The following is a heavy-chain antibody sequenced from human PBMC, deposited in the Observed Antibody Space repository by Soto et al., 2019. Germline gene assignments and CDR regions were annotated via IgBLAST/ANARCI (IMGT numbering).Heavy chain of an antibody. CDR1: GFSFSLRY. Sequence: QVQLVESGGGLVKPGGSLRLSCAASGFSFSLRYMSWIRQAPGRGLEWVSYISPGGDNIHYADFVKGRFTISRDNPKDSRDRQMTSLRVKDTALFYWVPETQWFFEDWGQGTLV. CDR3: VPETQWFFED. CDR2: ISPGGDNI. J-gene: IGHJ4*02. V-gene: IGHV3-11*01. D-gene: IGHD2-8*01.